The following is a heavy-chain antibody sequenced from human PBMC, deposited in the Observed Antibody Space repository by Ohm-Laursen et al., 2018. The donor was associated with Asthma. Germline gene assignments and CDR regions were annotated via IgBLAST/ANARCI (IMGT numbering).Heavy chain of an antibody. J-gene: IGHJ6*02. Sequence: SLRLSCSASGFTFSFYGMHWVRQAPGKGLEWVAFIWYEGSNTYYADSVKGRFTISRDISKNTLYLQMNSLRAEDTAVYYCARDSDTRQTIGYYYGMDVWGPGTTVTVSS. D-gene: IGHD5-18*01. CDR1: GFTFSFYG. V-gene: IGHV3-33*01. CDR2: IWYEGSNT. CDR3: ARDSDTRQTIGYYYGMDV.